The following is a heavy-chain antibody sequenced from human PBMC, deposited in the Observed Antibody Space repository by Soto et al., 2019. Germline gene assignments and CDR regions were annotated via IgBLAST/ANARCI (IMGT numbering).Heavy chain of an antibody. Sequence: EVQLLESGGGLVQPGGSLRLSCAASGFTFSSYAMSWVRQTPGKGLEWFSCSSGGGGNTYYADSVTGRFTISRDNSRNTLYLQMNSLRAADTAIYYCAKDRGAGGRFSGIAVAGIPSWGQGTLVTVSS. CDR1: GFTFSSYA. D-gene: IGHD6-19*01. J-gene: IGHJ5*02. CDR2: SSGGGGNT. V-gene: IGHV3-23*01. CDR3: AKDRGAGGRFSGIAVAGIPS.